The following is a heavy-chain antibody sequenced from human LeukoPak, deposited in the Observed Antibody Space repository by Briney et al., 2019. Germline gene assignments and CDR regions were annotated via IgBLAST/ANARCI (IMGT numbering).Heavy chain of an antibody. CDR3: ARQALAVAGMNWFDP. D-gene: IGHD6-19*01. J-gene: IGHJ5*02. V-gene: IGHV1-69*13. CDR1: GYTFTKHP. CDR2: IIPIFGTA. Sequence: GASVKVSCKTSGYTFTKHPMHWVRQAPGQRLEWMGGIIPIFGTANYAQKFQGRVTITADESTSTAYMELSSLRSEDTAVYYCARQALAVAGMNWFDPWGQGTLVTVSS.